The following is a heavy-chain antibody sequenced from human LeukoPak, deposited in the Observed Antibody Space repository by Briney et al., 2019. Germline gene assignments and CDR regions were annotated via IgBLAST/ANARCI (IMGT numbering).Heavy chain of an antibody. D-gene: IGHD3-22*01. J-gene: IGHJ4*02. CDR1: GYTFTSYG. CDR3: ARRYYDSDGYQIDY. V-gene: IGHV1-18*01. CDR2: ISGYNGNT. Sequence: ASVKVSCKASGYTFTSYGFSWVRQAPGQRLEWMGWISGYNGNTNYAQKLQGRVTMTTDTSRSTAYMELRSLRSDDTAVYYSARRYYDSDGYQIDYWGQGTLVTVSS.